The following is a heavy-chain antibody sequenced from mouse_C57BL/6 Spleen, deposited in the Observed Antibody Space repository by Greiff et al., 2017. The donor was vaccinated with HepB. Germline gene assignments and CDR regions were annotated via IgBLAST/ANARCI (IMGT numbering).Heavy chain of an antibody. CDR2: INYDGSST. CDR1: GFTFSDYY. V-gene: IGHV5-16*01. D-gene: IGHD2-3*01. CDR3: ARMGLYYFDY. Sequence: VQLVESEGGLVQPGSSMKLSCTASGFTFSDYYMAWVRQVPEKGLEWVANINYDGSSTYYLDSLKSRFIISRDNAKNILYLQMSSLKSEDTATYYCARMGLYYFDYWGQGTTLTVSS. J-gene: IGHJ2*01.